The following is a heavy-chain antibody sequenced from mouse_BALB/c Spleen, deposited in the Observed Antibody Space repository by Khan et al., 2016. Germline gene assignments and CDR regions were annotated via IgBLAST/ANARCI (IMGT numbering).Heavy chain of an antibody. V-gene: IGHV5-9-3*01. Sequence: EVELVESGGGLVKPGGSLTLSCAVSGFTFSNYAMSWFSQTPEKRLEWFATIISGGSYTYYTDCVKGRFTISRDNAKNTLYLQLRSLRSEDTAMYCCAREEGNLAYWGQGTLVTVSA. CDR1: GFTFSNYA. J-gene: IGHJ3*01. CDR3: AREEGNLAY. CDR2: IISGGSYT.